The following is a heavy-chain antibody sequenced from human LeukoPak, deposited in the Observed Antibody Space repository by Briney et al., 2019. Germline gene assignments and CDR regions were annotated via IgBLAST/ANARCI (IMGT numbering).Heavy chain of an antibody. D-gene: IGHD3-10*01. CDR2: ITRSGRA. J-gene: IGHJ3*02. CDR1: GGSLSGYY. Sequence: PSETLSLTCAVYGGSLSGYYWSWIRQPPGKGLEWIGEITRSGRANYKPSLKSRVTILVDTSRKQFSLILSSVTAADTAVYYCARAGGTYYYGPRAFDIWGQGTMVSVSS. V-gene: IGHV4-34*01. CDR3: ARAGGTYYYGPRAFDI.